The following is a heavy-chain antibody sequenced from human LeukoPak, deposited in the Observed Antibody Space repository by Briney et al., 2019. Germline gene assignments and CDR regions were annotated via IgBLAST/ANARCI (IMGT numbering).Heavy chain of an antibody. CDR1: GFTFSSYW. J-gene: IGHJ4*02. CDR3: AREDMVRVFDY. CDR2: IKQDGSEK. V-gene: IGHV3-7*01. D-gene: IGHD3-10*01. Sequence: GGSLRLSCAASGFTFSSYWVSWVRQAPGKWLEWVANIKQDGSEKYYVDSVKGRFTISRDNAKNSLYLQMNSLRAEDTAVYYCAREDMVRVFDYWGQGTLVTVSS.